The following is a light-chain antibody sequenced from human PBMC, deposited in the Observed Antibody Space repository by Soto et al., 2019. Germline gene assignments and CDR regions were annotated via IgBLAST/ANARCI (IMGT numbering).Light chain of an antibody. CDR3: QHYGSSGT. V-gene: IGKV3-20*01. CDR1: QSVSSSY. J-gene: IGKJ1*01. Sequence: VLTQSPGTLSLSPVESATLSCRASQSVSSSYLAWYQQKPGQAPRLLIYGASSRATGIPDRFSGSGSGTVFTLTISRLEPEDFAVYYCQHYGSSGTVGQGTKVDIK. CDR2: GAS.